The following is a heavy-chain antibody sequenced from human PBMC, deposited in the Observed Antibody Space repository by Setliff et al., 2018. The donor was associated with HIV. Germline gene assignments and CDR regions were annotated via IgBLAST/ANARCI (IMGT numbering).Heavy chain of an antibody. D-gene: IGHD5-18*01. Sequence: PSETLSLTCTVSGGSISSNNYFWGWIRQPPEKGLEWIGSIYHSGSTYYNPSLKSRVTISIDTSRNQFSLKLTSVTAADTAMYYCARRHTAFDPWGQGTLVTVSS. CDR1: GGSISSNNYF. J-gene: IGHJ5*02. CDR2: IYHSGST. CDR3: ARRHTAFDP. V-gene: IGHV4-39*01.